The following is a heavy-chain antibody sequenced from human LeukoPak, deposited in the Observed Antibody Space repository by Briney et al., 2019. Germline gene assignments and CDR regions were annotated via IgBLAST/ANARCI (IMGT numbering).Heavy chain of an antibody. J-gene: IGHJ5*02. CDR2: IYYSGST. V-gene: IGHV4-39*07. Sequence: SETLSLTCTVSGGSISSSSYYWGRIRQPPGKGLEWIGSIYYSGSTYYNPSLKSRVTISVDTSKNQFSLKLSSVTAADTAVYYCARDVVVVVAAINWFDPWGQGTLVTVSS. D-gene: IGHD2-15*01. CDR3: ARDVVVVVAAINWFDP. CDR1: GGSISSSSYY.